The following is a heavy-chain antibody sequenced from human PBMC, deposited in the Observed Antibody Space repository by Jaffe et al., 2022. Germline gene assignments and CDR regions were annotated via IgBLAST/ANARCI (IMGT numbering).Heavy chain of an antibody. CDR3: AGCGGDCYPFDY. D-gene: IGHD2-21*02. Sequence: QVQLQESGPGLVKPSETLSLTCAVSGYSISSGYYWGWIRQPPGKGLEWIGSIYHSGSTYYNPSLKSRVTISVDTSKNQFSLKLSSVTAADTAVYYCAGCGGDCYPFDYWGQGTLVTVSS. CDR1: GYSISSGYY. J-gene: IGHJ4*02. CDR2: IYHSGST. V-gene: IGHV4-38-2*01.